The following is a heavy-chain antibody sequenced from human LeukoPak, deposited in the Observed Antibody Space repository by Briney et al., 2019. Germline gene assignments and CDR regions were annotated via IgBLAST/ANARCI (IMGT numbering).Heavy chain of an antibody. J-gene: IGHJ4*02. Sequence: PGRSLRLSCAASGFTFSSYAMHWVRQAPGKGLEWVAVISYDGSNKYYADSVKGRFTISRDNSKNTLYLQMNSLRAEDTAVCYCARAYWDPWGQGTLVTVSS. V-gene: IGHV3-30-3*01. CDR1: GFTFSSYA. D-gene: IGHD1-26*01. CDR3: ARAYWDP. CDR2: ISYDGSNK.